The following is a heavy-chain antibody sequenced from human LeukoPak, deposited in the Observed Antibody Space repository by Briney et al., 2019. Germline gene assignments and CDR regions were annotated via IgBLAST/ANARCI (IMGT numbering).Heavy chain of an antibody. D-gene: IGHD6-19*01. CDR1: GYTFTGYY. CDR3: ARDPRRVAVAGPNYYFDY. CDR2: INPNSGGT. V-gene: IGHV1-2*02. Sequence: ASVKVSCKASGYTFTGYYMHWVRQAPGQGLEWMGWINPNSGGTNYAQKFQGRVTMTRDTSISTAYMELSRLRSDDTAVYYCARDPRRVAVAGPNYYFDYWGQGTLVTVSS. J-gene: IGHJ4*02.